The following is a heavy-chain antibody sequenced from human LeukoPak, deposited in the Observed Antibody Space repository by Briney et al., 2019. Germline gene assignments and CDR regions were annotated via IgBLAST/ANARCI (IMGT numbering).Heavy chain of an antibody. D-gene: IGHD1-26*01. CDR2: ISSSGSTI. CDR3: AREVGATGEHYYYYMDV. Sequence: GGSLRLSCAASGFTFSSYEMNWVRQAPGKGLEWVSYISSSGSTIYYADSVKGRFTISRDNAKNSLYLQMNSLRAEDTALYYCAREVGATGEHYYYYMDVWGKGTTVTVSS. J-gene: IGHJ6*03. CDR1: GFTFSSYE. V-gene: IGHV3-48*03.